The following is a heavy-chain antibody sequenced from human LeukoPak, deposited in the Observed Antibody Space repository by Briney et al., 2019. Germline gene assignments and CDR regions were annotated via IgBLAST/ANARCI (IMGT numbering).Heavy chain of an antibody. J-gene: IGHJ5*02. CDR3: ARAGTGWSFDP. Sequence: TSETLSLTCTVSGGSISSYYWSWIRQPPGKGLEWIGYIYYGGSTNYNPSLKSRVTISVDTSKNQFSLKLSSVTAADTAVYYCARAGTGWSFDPWGQGTLVTVSS. CDR1: GGSISSYY. V-gene: IGHV4-59*01. CDR2: IYYGGST. D-gene: IGHD2-2*01.